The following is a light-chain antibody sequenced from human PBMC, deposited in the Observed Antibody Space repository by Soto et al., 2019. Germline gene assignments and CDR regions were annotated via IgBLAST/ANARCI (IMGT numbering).Light chain of an antibody. CDR2: GAS. J-gene: IGKJ1*01. Sequence: EIVLTQSPGTLSLSPGERATLSCRASQSVISNFLAWYQQKPGQAPRLLIHGASSRATGIPDRFSGSGSGTDFTLTISRLEPEDFAVYYCQQYGTSRTFGQGTKVEIK. CDR3: QQYGTSRT. V-gene: IGKV3-20*01. CDR1: QSVISNF.